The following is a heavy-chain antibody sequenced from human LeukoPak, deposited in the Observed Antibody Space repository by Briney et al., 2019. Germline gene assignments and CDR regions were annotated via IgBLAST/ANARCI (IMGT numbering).Heavy chain of an antibody. D-gene: IGHD1-1*01. J-gene: IGHJ4*02. Sequence: GGSLRLSCAASGFTFSTYSLNWVRQAPGKGLEWVSSISSSGSYIYYADSLKGRFTISRDNAKNSLYLQMNSLRAEDTAVYYCARGDNWNFAYLDYWGQGTLVTVAS. CDR1: GFTFSTYS. CDR3: ARGDNWNFAYLDY. CDR2: ISSSGSYI. V-gene: IGHV3-21*01.